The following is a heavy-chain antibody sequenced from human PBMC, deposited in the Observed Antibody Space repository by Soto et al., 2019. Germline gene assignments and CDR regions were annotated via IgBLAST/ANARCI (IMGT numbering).Heavy chain of an antibody. CDR2: IMPIVGTA. D-gene: IGHD7-27*01. Sequence: QVQLVQSGAEVKKPGSSVKVSCRASGGTFSSFSINWVRQAPGQGLEWMGGIMPIVGTASYAQKCQGRVTITAGGSTSTAHMELSSLRSEDTAVYYCALGNAMDVWGQGTTVTVSS. J-gene: IGHJ6*01. V-gene: IGHV1-69*01. CDR1: GGTFSSFS. CDR3: ALGNAMDV.